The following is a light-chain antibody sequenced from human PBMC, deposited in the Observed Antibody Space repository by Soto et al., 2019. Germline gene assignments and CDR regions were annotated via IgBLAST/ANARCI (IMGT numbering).Light chain of an antibody. CDR2: GAS. V-gene: IGKV3-15*01. CDR1: QSVSGN. Sequence: EIVMTQSPATLSGSPGERATLSCRASQSVSGNLDWYQQKPGQAPRLLIYGASTRATGIPARFSGSGSGTEFTLTISSLQSEDFAVYYCQQYNNWPSGTFGQGTRLEIK. J-gene: IGKJ5*01. CDR3: QQYNNWPSGT.